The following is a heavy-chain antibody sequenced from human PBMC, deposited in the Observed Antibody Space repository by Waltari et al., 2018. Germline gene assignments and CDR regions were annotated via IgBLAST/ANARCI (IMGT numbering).Heavy chain of an antibody. CDR1: GFTFSSHS. Sequence: EVQLVESGGGLVKPGGSLSLSCAASGFTFSSHSMNWVRQAPGKGLEWVSSISSSSSYIYYADSVKGRFTISRDNAKNSLYLQMNSLRAEDTAVYYCAREGELPPLFDYWGQGTLVTVSS. V-gene: IGHV3-21*01. D-gene: IGHD1-26*01. CDR3: AREGELPPLFDY. CDR2: ISSSSSYI. J-gene: IGHJ4*02.